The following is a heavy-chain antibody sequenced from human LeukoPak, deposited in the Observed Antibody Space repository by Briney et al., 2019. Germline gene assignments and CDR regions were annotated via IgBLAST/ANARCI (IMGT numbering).Heavy chain of an antibody. V-gene: IGHV4-59*02. CDR3: ARAEGSGYYSRIGAFDI. J-gene: IGHJ3*02. CDR2: IYYSGST. D-gene: IGHD3-3*01. Sequence: SETLSLTCSVYGGTVSSHYWGWLRQPPGNGMEWIGYIYYSGSTNYNPSLKSRVTISVDTSKNQFSLKLSSVTAADTAVYYCARAEGSGYYSRIGAFDIWGEGTMVTVSS. CDR1: GGTVSSHY.